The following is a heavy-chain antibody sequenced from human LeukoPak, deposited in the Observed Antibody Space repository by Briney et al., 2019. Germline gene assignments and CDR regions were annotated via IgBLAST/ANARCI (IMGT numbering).Heavy chain of an antibody. CDR3: ARGHDYTIISSSWPFDY. CDR1: GGSISSYY. J-gene: IGHJ4*02. CDR2: IYYSGST. Sequence: SETLSLTCTVSGGSISSYYWSWIRQPPGKGLEWIGYIYYSGSTNYNPSLKSRVTISVDTSKNQFSLKLSSVTAADTAVYYCARGHDYTIISSSWPFDYWGQGTLVTVSS. D-gene: IGHD6-13*01. V-gene: IGHV4-59*12.